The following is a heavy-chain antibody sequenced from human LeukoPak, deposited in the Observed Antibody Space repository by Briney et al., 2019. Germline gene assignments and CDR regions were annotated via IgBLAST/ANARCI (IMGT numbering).Heavy chain of an antibody. D-gene: IGHD4-17*01. J-gene: IGHJ3*02. CDR1: GRTFSSYA. CDR2: NIPIFGAA. Sequence: SVKLSCKASGRTFSSYAISWVRQPPRQGLEWMVGNIPIFGAANNAKKFQGRVTITADETTSTAYMELSSLRSEDTEVYYCERLGETTAEDRDAFDIWGQGTMVTVSS. CDR3: ERLGETTAEDRDAFDI. V-gene: IGHV1-69*13.